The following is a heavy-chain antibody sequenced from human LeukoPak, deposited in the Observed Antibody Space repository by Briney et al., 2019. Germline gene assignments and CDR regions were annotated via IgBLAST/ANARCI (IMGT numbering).Heavy chain of an antibody. V-gene: IGHV3-7*01. CDR3: ARASYTVTTKGFDP. D-gene: IGHD4-11*01. CDR1: GFTFSSYW. Sequence: GGSLRLSCAASGFTFSSYWMSWVRQVPGKGLEWVANIKQDGSEKYYVDSVKGRFTISRDNAKNSLYLQMNSLRAEDTAAYYCARASYTVTTKGFDPWGQGTLVTVSS. J-gene: IGHJ5*02. CDR2: IKQDGSEK.